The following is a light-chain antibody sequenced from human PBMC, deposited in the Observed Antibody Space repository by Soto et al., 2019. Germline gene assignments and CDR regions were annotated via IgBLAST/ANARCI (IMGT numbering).Light chain of an antibody. CDR2: DAS. CDR1: QSVSSSY. Sequence: DIVLTQSPGTLSLSPGERATLSCRASQSVSSSYLAWYQQKPGQAPWLLIYDASNRATGIQARFSGSGSGTDFTLTISSLEPEDFAVYYCQQRSNWPTFGQGTKVDIK. J-gene: IGKJ1*01. CDR3: QQRSNWPT. V-gene: IGKV3D-20*02.